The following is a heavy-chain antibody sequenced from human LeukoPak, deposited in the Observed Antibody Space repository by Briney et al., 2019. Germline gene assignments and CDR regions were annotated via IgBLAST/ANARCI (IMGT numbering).Heavy chain of an antibody. CDR3: ARWSGDYKFDY. V-gene: IGHV3-23*01. CDR1: GFTFSNYA. CDR2: ISGSGGGT. D-gene: IGHD3-3*01. J-gene: IGHJ4*02. Sequence: GGSLRLSYVASGFTFSNYAMTWVRQVSGKGLEWVSGISGSGGGTYYAASVKGRFTISRDNSKDTLFLQMNSLRADDTALYYCARWSGDYKFDYWGQGTLATVSS.